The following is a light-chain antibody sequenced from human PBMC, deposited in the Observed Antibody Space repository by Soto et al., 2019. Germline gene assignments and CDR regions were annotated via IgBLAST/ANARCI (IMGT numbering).Light chain of an antibody. V-gene: IGKV1-39*01. CDR2: DAS. Sequence: DIQMTQSPSSLSASVGDRVTITCQASQNINNYLNWYQQKPGRAPKLLIYDASNLEAGVPSRFSGSGSGTDFTLTISSLQPEDFATYYCQQSYSTPYTFGQGTKVDI. CDR3: QQSYSTPYT. CDR1: QNINNY. J-gene: IGKJ2*01.